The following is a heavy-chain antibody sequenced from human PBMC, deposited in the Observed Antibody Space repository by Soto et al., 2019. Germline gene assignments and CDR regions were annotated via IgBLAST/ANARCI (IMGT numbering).Heavy chain of an antibody. CDR3: ARLVAAGITYYFDS. CDR2: IYWDDDK. Sequence: QITLKESGPTLVKPTQTLTLICTFSAFSLSTSGVGVGWIRQPPGKALECLTFIYWDDDKRYSPSLKSRLTITKDTSKNQVVLTMTNMDPVDTATYYCARLVAAGITYYFDSWGQGTLVTVSS. J-gene: IGHJ4*02. D-gene: IGHD2-21*01. V-gene: IGHV2-5*02. CDR1: AFSLSTSGVG.